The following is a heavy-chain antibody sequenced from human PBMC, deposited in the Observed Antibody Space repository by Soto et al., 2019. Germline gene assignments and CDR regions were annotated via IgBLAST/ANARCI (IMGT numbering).Heavy chain of an antibody. CDR3: ARDDVLCDGGCCHGVPLEV. D-gene: IGHD2-21*01. CDR2: IQSGGPT. J-gene: IGHJ6*04. V-gene: IGHV3-66*01. Sequence: GGSLRLSCAASGFTVSSKYMSWVRQAPGKGLEWVSLIQSGGPTYYADSVKGRFTISRDTSENTLHLQMDSLRAEDTAVYYCARDDVLCDGGCCHGVPLEVWGKGTTVTVPS. CDR1: GFTVSSKY.